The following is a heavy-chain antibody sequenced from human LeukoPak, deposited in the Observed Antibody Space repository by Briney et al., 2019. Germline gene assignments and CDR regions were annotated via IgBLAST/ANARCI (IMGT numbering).Heavy chain of an antibody. V-gene: IGHV4-34*01. Sequence: PSETLSLTCAVYGGSFSGYYWSWIRQPPGKGLEWIGDINHSGSTNYNPSLKSRVTISVDTSKNQFSLKLSSVTAADTAVYYCASLHYYDSRTGGPIDYWGQGTLVTVSS. CDR1: GGSFSGYY. D-gene: IGHD3-22*01. J-gene: IGHJ4*02. CDR2: INHSGST. CDR3: ASLHYYDSRTGGPIDY.